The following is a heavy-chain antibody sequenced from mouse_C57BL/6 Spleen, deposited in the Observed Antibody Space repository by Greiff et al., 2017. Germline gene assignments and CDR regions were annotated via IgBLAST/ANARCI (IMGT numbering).Heavy chain of an antibody. D-gene: IGHD2-10*01. CDR3: AKSYYGNRYFEG. J-gene: IGHJ1*03. V-gene: IGHV5-17*01. CDR2: ISSGSSTI. Sequence: DVQLVESGGGLVKPGGSLKLSCAASGFTFSDYGMHWVRQAPEKGLEWVAYISSGSSTIYYADTVKGRFTVSRDNAKNTLFLQMTSLRSEDTAMYYCAKSYYGNRYFEGWGTVTTVTVAS. CDR1: GFTFSDYG.